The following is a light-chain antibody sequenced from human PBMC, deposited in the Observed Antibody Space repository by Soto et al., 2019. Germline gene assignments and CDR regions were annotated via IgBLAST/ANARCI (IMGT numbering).Light chain of an antibody. CDR2: WAS. CDR3: QQYYSTPLT. Sequence: DLVLTQSPDSLSFSLGARATINCKSSQSVLYSSNNKNYLAWYQQKPGQPPKLLIYWASTRESGVPDRFSGSGSGTDFTLTISSLQAEDVAVYYCQQYYSTPLTFGGGTKVAIK. CDR1: QSVLYSSNNKNY. J-gene: IGKJ4*01. V-gene: IGKV4-1*01.